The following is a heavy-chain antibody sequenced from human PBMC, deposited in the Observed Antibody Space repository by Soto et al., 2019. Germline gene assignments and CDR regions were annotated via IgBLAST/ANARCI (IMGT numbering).Heavy chain of an antibody. CDR1: GDSISSSAYY. CDR3: ARQATANYGDYYFDY. Sequence: SETLSLTCTVSGDSISSSAYYWGWIRQPPGKGLEWIGSTYYSGTTYYNPSLKSRVIISVNTSKIQFSLNLSSVTAADTAVYYCARQATANYGDYYFDYWGQGTLVTVSS. V-gene: IGHV4-39*01. CDR2: TYYSGTT. D-gene: IGHD4-17*01. J-gene: IGHJ4*02.